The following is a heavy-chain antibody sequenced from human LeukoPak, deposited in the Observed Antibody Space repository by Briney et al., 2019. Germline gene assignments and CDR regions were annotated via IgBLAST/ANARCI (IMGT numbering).Heavy chain of an antibody. J-gene: IGHJ4*02. CDR3: ARVAIAAVSFDY. CDR2: MNPNSGNT. Sequence: ASVKVSCKASGYTFTSYDINWVRQATGQGLEWMGWMNPNSGNTGYAQKFQGRVTMTRNTSISTAYMELSSLRSEDTAVYYCARVAIAAVSFDYWGQGTLVTVSS. V-gene: IGHV1-8*01. CDR1: GYTFTSYD. D-gene: IGHD6-13*01.